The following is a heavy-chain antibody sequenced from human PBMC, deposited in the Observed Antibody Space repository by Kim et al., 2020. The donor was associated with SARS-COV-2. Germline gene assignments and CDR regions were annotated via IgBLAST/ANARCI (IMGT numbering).Heavy chain of an antibody. J-gene: IGHJ6*02. Sequence: SVPVSCKASGYTFTSYYMHWVRQAPGQGLEWMGIINPSGGSTSYAQKFQGRVTMTRDTSTSTVYMELSSLRSEDTAVYYCARDLSRFVDLWGIVGASPLSNGMDVWGQGTTVTVSS. CDR1: GYTFTSYY. V-gene: IGHV1-46*01. D-gene: IGHD1-26*01. CDR3: ARDLSRFVDLWGIVGASPLSNGMDV. CDR2: INPSGGST.